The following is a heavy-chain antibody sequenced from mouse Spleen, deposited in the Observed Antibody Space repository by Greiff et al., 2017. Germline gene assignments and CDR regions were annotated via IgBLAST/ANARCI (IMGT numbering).Heavy chain of an antibody. V-gene: IGHV10-1*01. CDR3: VRHKVYGYDWGWYFDV. D-gene: IGHD2-2*01. CDR1: GFSFNTYA. J-gene: IGHJ1*01. CDR2: IRSKSNNYAT. Sequence: EVQLVESGGGLVQPKGSLKLSCAASGFSFNTYAMNWVRQAPGKGLEWVARIRSKSNNYATYYADSVKDRFTISRDDSESMLYLQMNNLKTEDTAMYYCVRHKVYGYDWGWYFDVWGAGTTVTVSS.